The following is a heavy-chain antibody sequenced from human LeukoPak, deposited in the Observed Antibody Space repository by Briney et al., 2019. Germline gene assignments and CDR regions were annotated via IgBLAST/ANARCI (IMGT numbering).Heavy chain of an antibody. CDR3: ARGRGSGWYDAFDI. CDR2: IWYDGSNK. CDR1: VCTFSSHG. J-gene: IGHJ3*02. Sequence: GWPLRLSCAASVCTFSSHGMHWVRQAPGKGLDWVEVIWYDGSNKCYGESVRGRFTISRDNSKNTLYVRMNSLRAEDTAVYYCARGRGSGWYDAFDIWGQGTMVTVSS. D-gene: IGHD6-19*01. V-gene: IGHV3-33*01.